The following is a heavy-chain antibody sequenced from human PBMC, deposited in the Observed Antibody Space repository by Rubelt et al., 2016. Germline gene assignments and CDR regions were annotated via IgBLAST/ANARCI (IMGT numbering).Heavy chain of an antibody. V-gene: IGHV5-10-1*03. J-gene: IGHJ4*02. CDR2: IDPSDSYT. CDR1: GYSFTSYW. Sequence: EVQLVQSGAEVKKPGESLRISCKGSGYSFTSYWISWLRQMPGKGLEWMGRIDPSDSYTNYSPSFQGNGTISADKSISTAYLQGSSLKASDTAMYYCAIYDFCRGDCLDYWGQGTLVTVAS. D-gene: IGHD3-3*01. CDR3: AIYDFCRGDCLDY.